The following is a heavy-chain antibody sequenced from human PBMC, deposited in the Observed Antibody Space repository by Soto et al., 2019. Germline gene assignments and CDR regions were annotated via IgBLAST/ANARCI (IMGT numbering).Heavy chain of an antibody. J-gene: IGHJ4*02. Sequence: EVQLVESGGGLVQPGGSLRLSCAASGFTFSNYWMHWVRQAPGKGLAWVVRIDHDGSTDYAGSVRGRFTVSRDNAESMLYLQMNSLRDDDTALYYCVRDSHGDYWGQGTLVTVSS. CDR1: GFTFSNYW. CDR3: VRDSHGDY. V-gene: IGHV3-74*01. CDR2: IDHDGST.